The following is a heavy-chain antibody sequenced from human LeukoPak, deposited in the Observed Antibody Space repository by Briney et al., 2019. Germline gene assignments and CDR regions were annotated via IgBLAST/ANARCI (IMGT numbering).Heavy chain of an antibody. CDR1: GFTFSSSA. CDR3: ARDRDSSGWYEGFDY. Sequence: PGGSLRISCAASGFTFSSSARHWVRQAPDKGLEWVAVISYDGSNKYYADSVKGRFTISRDNSKNTLYLQMNSLRADDTAVYYCARDRDSSGWYEGFDYWGQGTLVTVSS. V-gene: IGHV3-30-3*01. J-gene: IGHJ4*02. CDR2: ISYDGSNK. D-gene: IGHD6-19*01.